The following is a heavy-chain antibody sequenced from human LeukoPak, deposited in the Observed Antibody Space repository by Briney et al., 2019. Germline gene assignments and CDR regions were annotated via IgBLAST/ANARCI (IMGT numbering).Heavy chain of an antibody. CDR2: IIPIFGTA. J-gene: IGHJ4*02. Sequence: SVKVSCKASGGTFSSYAISWVRQAPGQGLEWMGGIIPIFGTANYAQKLQGRVTMTTDTSTSTAYMELRSLRSDDTAVYYCARDEGYGEDYFDYWGQGTLVTVSS. D-gene: IGHD2-15*01. CDR1: GGTFSSYA. V-gene: IGHV1-69*05. CDR3: ARDEGYGEDYFDY.